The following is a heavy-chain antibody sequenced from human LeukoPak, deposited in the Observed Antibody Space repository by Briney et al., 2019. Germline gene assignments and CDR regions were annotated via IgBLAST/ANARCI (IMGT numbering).Heavy chain of an antibody. V-gene: IGHV4-39*07. CDR3: ARWGTEPYFDY. Sequence: SETLSLTCTVSGGSISSSSYYWGWIRQPPGKGLEWIGSIYYSGSTNYNPSLKSRVTISVDTSKNQFSLKLSSVTAADTAVYYCARWGTEPYFDYWGQGTLVTVSS. CDR2: IYYSGST. CDR1: GGSISSSSYY. J-gene: IGHJ4*02. D-gene: IGHD1-1*01.